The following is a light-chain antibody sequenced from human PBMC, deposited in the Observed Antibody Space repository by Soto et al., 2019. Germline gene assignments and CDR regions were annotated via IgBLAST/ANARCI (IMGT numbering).Light chain of an antibody. CDR1: QSVSSTS. V-gene: IGKV3-20*01. CDR3: QHYVTSSIT. CDR2: GAS. Sequence: EVVLTQSPGTLSLSPGERVTILCLASQSVSSTSLAWYQQKPGQTPRLLIYGASSRATGTPDRISGGGSGTLFTLTNSPLEPEDFAVYYCQHYVTSSITFGQGTRLEIK. J-gene: IGKJ5*01.